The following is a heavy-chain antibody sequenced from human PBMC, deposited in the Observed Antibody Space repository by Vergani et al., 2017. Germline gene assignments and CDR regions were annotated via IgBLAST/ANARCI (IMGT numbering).Heavy chain of an antibody. CDR3: ARTESFILRYFHWAL. Sequence: QVQLQESGPGLVKPSQTLSLTCTVSGCSITSSSYYWGWIRQPPGKGLEWIGNIYHSGGAYYNPSLKGRVTISVDTSKNQFSLEVTSVTAADTAIYFCARTESFILRYFHWALWGQGTLVTVSS. V-gene: IGHV4-39*01. CDR1: GCSITSSSYY. J-gene: IGHJ4*02. CDR2: IYHSGGA. D-gene: IGHD3-9*01.